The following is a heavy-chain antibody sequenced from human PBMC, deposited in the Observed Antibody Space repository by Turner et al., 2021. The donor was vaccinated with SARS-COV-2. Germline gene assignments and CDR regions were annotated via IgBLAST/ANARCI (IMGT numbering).Heavy chain of an antibody. J-gene: IGHJ4*02. CDR3: VVIVVLAF. Sequence: QVQLVQSGPDVTTPGTSVKVSCRASGYIFPDDYIPWVRQAPGQGLEWMGYTDPKSGGANYTQKFQGRVTWNTDTSKSTAYREVTGLTPGDTAVYYCVVIVVLAFWGQGSPVTVSS. CDR2: TDPKSGGA. CDR1: GYIFPDDY. D-gene: IGHD3-22*01. V-gene: IGHV1-2*02.